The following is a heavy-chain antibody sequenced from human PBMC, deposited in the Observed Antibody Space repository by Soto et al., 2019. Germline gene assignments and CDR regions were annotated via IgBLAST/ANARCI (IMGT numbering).Heavy chain of an antibody. Sequence: KPGGSLRLSCAASGFTFSDYYMSWIRQAPGKGLEWVSYISSSSSYTNYANSVRGRFTISRDNAKNSLYLQMNSLRAEDTAVYYCAKGGDMEPAMYGMDVWGQGTTVTVSS. J-gene: IGHJ6*02. CDR2: ISSSSSYT. V-gene: IGHV3-11*06. CDR3: AKGGDMEPAMYGMDV. CDR1: GFTFSDYY. D-gene: IGHD3-16*01.